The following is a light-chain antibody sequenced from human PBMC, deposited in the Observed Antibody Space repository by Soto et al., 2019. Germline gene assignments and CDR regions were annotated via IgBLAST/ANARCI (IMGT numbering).Light chain of an antibody. J-gene: IGKJ1*01. CDR2: GAS. Sequence: EIVLTQSPGTLSLSPGERATLSCRASQSVSSIYLAWYQQKPGQAPRLLIYGASSRATGIPDRFSGSGSGTDCTLTISRREPEDFAVYYCQQYGSSRWTFGQGTKVEI. CDR3: QQYGSSRWT. CDR1: QSVSSIY. V-gene: IGKV3-20*01.